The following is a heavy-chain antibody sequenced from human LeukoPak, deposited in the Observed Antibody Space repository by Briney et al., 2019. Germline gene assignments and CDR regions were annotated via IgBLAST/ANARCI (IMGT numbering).Heavy chain of an antibody. D-gene: IGHD3-22*01. CDR3: ARDRRGYYDSSGPQSFDY. CDR2: ISSSSSYI. CDR1: GFTFSDYY. Sequence: GGSLRLSCAASGFTFSDYYMSWIRQAPGKGLEWVSSISSSSSYIYYADSVKGRFTISRDNAKNSVYLQMNSLRAEDTAVYYCARDRRGYYDSSGPQSFDYWGQGTLVTVSS. V-gene: IGHV3-11*06. J-gene: IGHJ4*02.